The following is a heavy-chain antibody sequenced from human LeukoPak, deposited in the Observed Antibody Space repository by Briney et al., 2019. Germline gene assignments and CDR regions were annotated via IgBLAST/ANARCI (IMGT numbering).Heavy chain of an antibody. V-gene: IGHV3-30*02. D-gene: IGHD1-26*01. Sequence: GGSLRLSCAASGFTFRSYGMSWVRQAPGEGLEWVAFIKYDGTNKYYADSVKGRFTISRDNSKNTLYLQMNSLRAEDTAVYYCAKDPYSGSYSHWFDPWGQGTLVTVSS. J-gene: IGHJ5*02. CDR1: GFTFRSYG. CDR2: IKYDGTNK. CDR3: AKDPYSGSYSHWFDP.